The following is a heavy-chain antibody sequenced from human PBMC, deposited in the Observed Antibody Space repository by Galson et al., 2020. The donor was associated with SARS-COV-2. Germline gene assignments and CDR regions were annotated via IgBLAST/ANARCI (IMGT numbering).Heavy chain of an antibody. CDR2: IYWDDDD. Sequence: KMSGPTLVKPTQTLTLTCTLSGFSLSTTAMAVGWIRQPPGKALEWLALIYWDDDDRYSPSLKSRLTITKDTSKNQVVLTMTSMDPVDTATYYCAQYRLTYFDYWGQGTLVTVSS. V-gene: IGHV2-5*02. D-gene: IGHD5-18*01. J-gene: IGHJ4*02. CDR3: AQYRLTYFDY. CDR1: GFSLSTTAMA.